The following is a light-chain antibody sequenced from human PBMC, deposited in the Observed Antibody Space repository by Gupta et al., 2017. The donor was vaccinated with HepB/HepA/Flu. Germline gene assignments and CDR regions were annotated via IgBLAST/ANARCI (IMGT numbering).Light chain of an antibody. Sequence: QSVLTQPPSVSGAPGQRVTISCTGSSSNIGAGCDVHWYPQLPGTAPNLLLYGNNNRRSGAPARVSCSKSGTSAAMAITGLPAEEEAAYYCQAYESSLSDNVVFGGGTKLTVL. CDR1: SSNIGAGCD. J-gene: IGLJ2*01. V-gene: IGLV1-40*01. CDR2: GNN. CDR3: QAYESSLSDNVV.